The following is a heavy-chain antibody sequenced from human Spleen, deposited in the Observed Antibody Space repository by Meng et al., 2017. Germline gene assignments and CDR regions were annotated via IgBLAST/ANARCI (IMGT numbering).Heavy chain of an antibody. J-gene: IGHJ4*02. V-gene: IGHV2-5*01. CDR3: VHSEVTTYYFDY. CDR1: GLAVFTKGGG. D-gene: IGHD4-17*01. Sequence: QYICRESRSPMVGPTLTRPVRCCFSGLAVFTKGGGVGWLSQRPGKVAEWCALIYWNDDGRYRRSLRSRLTITKDISRNQVVLVITNMEPVDKSTYYCVHSEVTTYYFDYWGQGILVTVSS. CDR2: IYWNDDG.